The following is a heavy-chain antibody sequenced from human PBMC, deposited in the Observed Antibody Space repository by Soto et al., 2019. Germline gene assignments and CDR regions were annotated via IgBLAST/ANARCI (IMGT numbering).Heavy chain of an antibody. CDR3: ARDLGYYSNYPSDWYLDL. CDR1: GFTFSSYA. J-gene: IGHJ2*01. CDR2: ISGSGGST. Sequence: GGSLRLSCAASGFTFSSYAMSWVRQAPGKGLEWVSAISGSGGSTYYADSVKGRFTISRDNAKNSLYLQMNSLRAEDTAVYYCARDLGYYSNYPSDWYLDLGGRGTLVTVSS. D-gene: IGHD4-4*01. V-gene: IGHV3-23*01.